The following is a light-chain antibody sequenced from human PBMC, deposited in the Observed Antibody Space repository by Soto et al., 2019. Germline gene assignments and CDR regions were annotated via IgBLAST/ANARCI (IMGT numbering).Light chain of an antibody. J-gene: IGKJ4*01. Sequence: EIEMTQSPATLSVSPGEGATLSCRASPSISSNLAWYQQKPGQAPRLLIYGASTRATGIPARFSGSGSGAEFTLTISSLHSEDFAVYYCQQYNNWPLTFGGGTKVDIK. CDR2: GAS. CDR3: QQYNNWPLT. V-gene: IGKV3D-15*01. CDR1: PSISSN.